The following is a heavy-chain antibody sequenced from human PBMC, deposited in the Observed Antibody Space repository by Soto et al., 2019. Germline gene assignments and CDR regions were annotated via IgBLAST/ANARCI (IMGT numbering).Heavy chain of an antibody. Sequence: EVQLLESGGGLVQPGGSLKVSCAASGFTFSNYALSWVRQAPGKGLEWVAAIRDSATNTYYADSVKGRFTISRDNSENTLFLQMNSLRAEDTARYYCARFLTGYERKIIERDYWGQGTRVNVSS. CDR1: GFTFSNYA. D-gene: IGHD3-9*01. CDR2: IRDSATNT. J-gene: IGHJ4*02. CDR3: ARFLTGYERKIIERDY. V-gene: IGHV3-23*01.